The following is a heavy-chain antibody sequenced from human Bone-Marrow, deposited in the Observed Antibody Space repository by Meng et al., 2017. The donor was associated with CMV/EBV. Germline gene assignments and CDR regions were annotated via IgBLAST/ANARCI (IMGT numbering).Heavy chain of an antibody. CDR3: ARVNNWNYDRFYYYYGMDV. CDR2: IIPIFGTA. D-gene: IGHD1-7*01. Sequence: SVKVSCQASVGTFRSYAISWVRQAPGQGLEWMGGIIPIFGTANYAQKFQGRVTITTDESTSTAYMELSSLRSEDTAVYYCARVNNWNYDRFYYYYGMDVWGQGTTVTVSS. CDR1: VGTFRSYA. V-gene: IGHV1-69*05. J-gene: IGHJ6*02.